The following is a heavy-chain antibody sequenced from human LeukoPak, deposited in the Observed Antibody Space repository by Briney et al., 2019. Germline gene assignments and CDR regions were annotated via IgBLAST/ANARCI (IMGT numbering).Heavy chain of an antibody. CDR2: IFYSGSN. CDR1: GGSIIGHW. CDR3: ARRNTADASIDF. V-gene: IGHV4-59*08. D-gene: IGHD2/OR15-2a*01. J-gene: IGHJ4*02. Sequence: SETLSLTCTVSGGSIIGHWWSWIRQPPGKGLEWIGDIFYSGSNNYNPPLKSRLSISLDTSKNQFSLKLSSVTAADTAMYYCARRNTADASIDFWGQGTLVIASS.